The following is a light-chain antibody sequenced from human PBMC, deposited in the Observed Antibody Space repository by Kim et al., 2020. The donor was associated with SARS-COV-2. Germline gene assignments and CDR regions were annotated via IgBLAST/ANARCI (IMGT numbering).Light chain of an antibody. V-gene: IGKV3-20*01. Sequence: EIVLTQSPGTLSLSPGERATLSCRASQSVGSSYLAWYQQKPGQAPRLLIYGASSRATGIPDRFSGSGSGTDFTLTITRLEPEDFAVYYCQQYGDSGLTFGGGTKVDIK. CDR1: QSVGSSY. CDR3: QQYGDSGLT. J-gene: IGKJ4*01. CDR2: GAS.